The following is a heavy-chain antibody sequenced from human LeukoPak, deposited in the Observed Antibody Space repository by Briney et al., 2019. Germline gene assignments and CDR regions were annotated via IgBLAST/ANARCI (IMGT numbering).Heavy chain of an antibody. CDR1: GYTFTAYS. CDR2: INADSGGT. CDR3: ARARREYGQQFTDY. V-gene: IGHV1-2*02. Sequence: ASVKVSCKASGYTFTAYSLHWVRQAPGQGLERMGWINADSGGTNYAQNFQGRVTMTRDTSISTAYMELNWLRSDDTAVYYCARARREYGQQFTDYWGQGTLVTVSS. D-gene: IGHD2/OR15-2a*01. J-gene: IGHJ4*02.